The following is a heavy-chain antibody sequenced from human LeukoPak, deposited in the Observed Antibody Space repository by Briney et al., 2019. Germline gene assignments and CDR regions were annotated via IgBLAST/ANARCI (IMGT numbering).Heavy chain of an antibody. CDR1: GFTFSSYS. J-gene: IGHJ4*02. CDR2: ISSSSSYI. V-gene: IGHV3-21*01. CDR3: ARDGTYSSSWYAQDY. Sequence: GGSLRLSCAASGFTFSSYSMNWVCQAPGKGLEWVSSISSSSSYIYYADSVKGRFTISRDNAKNSLYLQMNSLRAEDTAVYYCARDGTYSSSWYAQDYWGQGTLVTVSS. D-gene: IGHD6-13*01.